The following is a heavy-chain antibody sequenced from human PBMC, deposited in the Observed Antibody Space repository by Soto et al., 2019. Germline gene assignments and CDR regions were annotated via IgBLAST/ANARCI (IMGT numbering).Heavy chain of an antibody. V-gene: IGHV1-18*01. CDR2: ISAYNGNT. CDR1: GYTFTSYG. Sequence: QVQLVQSGAEVKKPGVSVKVSCKASGYTFTSYGISWVRQAPGQGLEWMGWISAYNGNTNYAQKLQGRVTMTSDTSTSTAYMELRSLRSDDTAVYYCARYRRSCSGGSCAPVWGQGTLVTVSS. J-gene: IGHJ4*02. D-gene: IGHD2-15*01. CDR3: ARYRRSCSGGSCAPV.